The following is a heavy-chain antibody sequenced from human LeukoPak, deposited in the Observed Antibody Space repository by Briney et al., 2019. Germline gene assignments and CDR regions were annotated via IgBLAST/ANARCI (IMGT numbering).Heavy chain of an antibody. J-gene: IGHJ4*02. D-gene: IGHD3-22*01. CDR1: GGSISSGGYY. CDR2: IYYSGST. V-gene: IGHV4-31*03. CDR3: ASSASYYYDSSGYLQYYFDY. Sequence: TLSLTCTVSGGSISSGGYYWRWIRQHPGKGLEWIGYIYYSGSTYYNPSIKSRVTISVDTSKNQFSLKLSSVTAADTAVYYCASSASYYYDSSGYLQYYFDYWGQGTLVTVSS.